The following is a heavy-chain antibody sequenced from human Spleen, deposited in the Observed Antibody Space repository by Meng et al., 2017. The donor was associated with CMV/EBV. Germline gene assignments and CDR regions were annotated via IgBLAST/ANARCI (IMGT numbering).Heavy chain of an antibody. V-gene: IGHV3-23*01. CDR2: ISGSGDST. CDR1: GFTFSSYA. D-gene: IGHD2-2*02. J-gene: IGHJ4*02. CDR3: ARDQPAYCTSTICYMD. Sequence: GESLKISCAASGFTFSSYAMSWVRQAPGKGLEWVSAISGSGDSTYYADSVKGRFTISRDNSKNTVYLQLNSLRAKDTAVYYCARDQPAYCTSTICYMDWGQGTLVTVSS.